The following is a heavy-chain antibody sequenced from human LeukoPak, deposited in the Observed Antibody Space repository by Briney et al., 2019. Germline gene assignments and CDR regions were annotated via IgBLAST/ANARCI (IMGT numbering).Heavy chain of an antibody. CDR2: IKQDGSEK. V-gene: IGHV3-7*03. Sequence: GGSLRLSCAASGFTFSSYWMSWVRQAPGKGLEWVANIKQDGSEKYYVDSVKGRFTISRGNAKNSLYLPMNSLRAEDTAVYYCARDRYSSSWYGTRLDYWGQGTLVTVSS. CDR3: ARDRYSSSWYGTRLDY. J-gene: IGHJ4*02. D-gene: IGHD6-13*01. CDR1: GFTFSSYW.